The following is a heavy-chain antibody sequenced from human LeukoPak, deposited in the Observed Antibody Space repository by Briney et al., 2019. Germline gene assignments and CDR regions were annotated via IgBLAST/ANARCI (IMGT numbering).Heavy chain of an antibody. V-gene: IGHV4-34*01. CDR3: ARAVAPRGAFDI. CDR2: INHSGST. D-gene: IGHD5-12*01. Sequence: PSETLSLTCAVYGGSFRGYYWSWIRQPPGKGLEWIGEINHSGSTNHNPSLKSRVTISVDTSKNQYSLKLNSVTAADTAVYYCARAVAPRGAFDIWGQGTTVTVSS. CDR1: GGSFRGYY. J-gene: IGHJ3*02.